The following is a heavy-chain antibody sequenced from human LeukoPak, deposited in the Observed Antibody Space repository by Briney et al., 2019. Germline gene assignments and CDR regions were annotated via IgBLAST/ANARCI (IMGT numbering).Heavy chain of an antibody. J-gene: IGHJ3*02. CDR3: AKGRGYGSGSYYPVDAFDI. D-gene: IGHD3-10*01. Sequence: GRSLRLSCAASGFTFSSYGMHWVRQAPGKGLEWVAVISYDGSNKYYADSVKGRFTISRDNSKNTLYLQMNSLRAEDTAVYYCAKGRGYGSGSYYPVDAFDIWGQGTMVTVSS. CDR2: ISYDGSNK. V-gene: IGHV3-30*18. CDR1: GFTFSSYG.